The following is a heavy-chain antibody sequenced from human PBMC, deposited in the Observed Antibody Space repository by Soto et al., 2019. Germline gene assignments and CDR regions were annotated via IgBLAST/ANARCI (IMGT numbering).Heavy chain of an antibody. CDR3: ARHSLPYSSSSLDY. V-gene: IGHV4-39*01. D-gene: IGHD6-6*01. J-gene: IGHJ4*02. CDR1: GGSISSSSYY. Sequence: QLQLQESGPGLVKPSETLSLTCTVSGGSISSSSYYWGWIRQPPGKGLEWIGSIYYSGSTYYNPSLKSRVAISVNTCKNQFSLKLSSVSAADTAVYYCARHSLPYSSSSLDYWGQGTLVTVSS. CDR2: IYYSGST.